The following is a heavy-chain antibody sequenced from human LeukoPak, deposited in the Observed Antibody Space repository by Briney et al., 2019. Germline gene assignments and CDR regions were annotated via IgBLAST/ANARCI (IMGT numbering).Heavy chain of an antibody. CDR1: GFTFSSYA. Sequence: GXXLRLSCAASGFTFSSYAMHWVRQAPGKGLEYVSAMSSNGGSTYYANSVKGRFTISRDNSKNTLYLQMGSLRAEDKAVYYCARGDGYNPPDYWGPGTLVTVSP. CDR2: MSSNGGST. CDR3: ARGDGYNPPDY. J-gene: IGHJ4*02. D-gene: IGHD5-24*01. V-gene: IGHV3-64*01.